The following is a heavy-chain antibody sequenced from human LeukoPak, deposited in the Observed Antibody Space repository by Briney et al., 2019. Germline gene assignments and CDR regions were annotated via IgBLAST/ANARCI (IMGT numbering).Heavy chain of an antibody. D-gene: IGHD3-22*01. Sequence: GGSLRLSCAASGFTFNNYAMSWVRQAPGKGLEWVSANSGSGASTYYADSVKGRFTISRDNSKNTLYLQMDSLRVDDTAVYYCAKGVSFYYDSSGYYYLDYWGQGTLDTVSS. CDR1: GFTFNNYA. CDR3: AKGVSFYYDSSGYYYLDY. CDR2: NSGSGAST. V-gene: IGHV3-23*01. J-gene: IGHJ4*02.